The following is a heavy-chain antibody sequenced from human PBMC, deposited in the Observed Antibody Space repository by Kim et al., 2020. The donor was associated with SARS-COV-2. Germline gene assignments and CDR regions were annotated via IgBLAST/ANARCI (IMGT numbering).Heavy chain of an antibody. D-gene: IGHD1-26*01. J-gene: IGHJ3*02. V-gene: IGHV4-34*01. CDR1: GGSFSGYY. CDR2: INHSRST. CDR3: AREPLGATNYAFDI. Sequence: SETLSLTCAVYGGSFSGYYWSWIRQHPGKGLEWIGEINHSRSTNYNPPLKSRVTISVDTSKNQFSLKLSSVTAADTAVYYCAREPLGATNYAFDIWGQGTMVTVSS.